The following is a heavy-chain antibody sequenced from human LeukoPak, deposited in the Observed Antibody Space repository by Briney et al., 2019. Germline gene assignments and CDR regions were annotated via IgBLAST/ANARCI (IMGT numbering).Heavy chain of an antibody. CDR3: ARDREVATIVYYFDY. Sequence: GGSLRLSCAASGFTFSSYAMHWVRQAPGKGLEWVAVISYDGSNKCYADSVKGRFTISRDNSKNTLYLQMNSLRAEDTAVYYCARDREVATIVYYFDYWGQGTLVTVSS. V-gene: IGHV3-30-3*01. CDR1: GFTFSSYA. J-gene: IGHJ4*02. D-gene: IGHD5-12*01. CDR2: ISYDGSNK.